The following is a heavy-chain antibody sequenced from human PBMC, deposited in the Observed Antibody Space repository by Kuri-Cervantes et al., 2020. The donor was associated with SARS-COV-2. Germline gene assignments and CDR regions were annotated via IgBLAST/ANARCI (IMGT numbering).Heavy chain of an antibody. J-gene: IGHJ4*02. D-gene: IGHD2-15*01. CDR1: EFTVSSYA. CDR2: ISYDGSNK. V-gene: IGHV3-30*18. Sequence: GGSLRLSCAASEFTVSSYAMHWVRQAPGKGLEWVAPISYDGSNKFYADSVKGRFTISRDNSRNTLYLQMNSLRADDTAVYYCAKDPHGIVVVVAAIDQWGQGALVTVSS. CDR3: AKDPHGIVVVVAAIDQ.